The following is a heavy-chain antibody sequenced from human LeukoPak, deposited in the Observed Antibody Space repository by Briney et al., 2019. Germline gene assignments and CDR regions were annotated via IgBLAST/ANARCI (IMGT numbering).Heavy chain of an antibody. Sequence: SETLSLTCAVSGGSISSSNWWGWIRQPPGKGLEWIGYIYYSGSIYYNPSLKSRVTMSVDTSKNQFSLKLSSVTAVNTAVYYCARTMSSSHTVYGMDVWGQGTTVTVSS. V-gene: IGHV4-28*05. CDR3: ARTMSSSHTVYGMDV. J-gene: IGHJ6*02. CDR1: GGSISSSNW. D-gene: IGHD2-2*02. CDR2: IYYSGSI.